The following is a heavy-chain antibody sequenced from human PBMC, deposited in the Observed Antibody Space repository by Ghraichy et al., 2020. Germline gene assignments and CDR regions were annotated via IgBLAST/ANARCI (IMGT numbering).Heavy chain of an antibody. J-gene: IGHJ4*02. CDR2: VYYTGSS. CDR1: SGSVDSGSFY. Sequence: SETLSLTCTVSSGSVDSGSFYWSWIRQAPGKALEWIGYVYYTGSSNYNPSFSGRVSISVDTSMNQFSLKVRSVTAADTAVYFCARVLTTVTSRSLYFDYWGQGLLVTVSS. CDR3: ARVLTTVTSRSLYFDY. V-gene: IGHV4-61*01. D-gene: IGHD4-17*01.